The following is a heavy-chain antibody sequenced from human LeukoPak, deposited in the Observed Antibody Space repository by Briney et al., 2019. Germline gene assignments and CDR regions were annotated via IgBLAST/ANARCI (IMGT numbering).Heavy chain of an antibody. J-gene: IGHJ4*02. CDR1: GGSISSGGYS. CDR3: ARAGNDYGDYAIDY. V-gene: IGHV4-30-2*01. CDR2: IYHSGST. Sequence: SETLSLTCAVSGGSISSGGYSWSWIRQPPGKGLEWIGYIYHSGSTYYNPSLKSRVTISVDRSKNQFSLKLSSVTAADTAVYYCARAGNDYGDYAIDYWGQGTLVTVSS. D-gene: IGHD4-17*01.